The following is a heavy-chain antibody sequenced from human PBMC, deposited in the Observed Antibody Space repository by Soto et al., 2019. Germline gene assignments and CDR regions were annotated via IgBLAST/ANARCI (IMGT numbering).Heavy chain of an antibody. D-gene: IGHD3-10*01. V-gene: IGHV1-18*01. CDR2: ISAYNGNT. Sequence: ASVKVSCKASGGSFISYIFTWVRQAPGQGLEWMGWISAYNGNTNYAQKLQGRVTMTTDTSTSTAYMELRSLRSDDTAVYYCASSPLLWFGEYNNWFDSCGKGTLVTVSS. CDR1: GGSFISYI. J-gene: IGHJ5*01. CDR3: ASSPLLWFGEYNNWFDS.